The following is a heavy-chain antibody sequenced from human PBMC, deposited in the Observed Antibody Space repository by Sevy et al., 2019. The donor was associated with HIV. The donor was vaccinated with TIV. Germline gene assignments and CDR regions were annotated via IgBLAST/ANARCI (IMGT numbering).Heavy chain of an antibody. CDR1: GYTFTSYG. CDR3: ARDGYLGTESYYFDY. CDR2: ISAYNANT. Sequence: ASVKVSCKASGYTFTSYGISWARQAPGRGLEWMGWISAYNANTNYAQKLQGRVTMTTDTSTSTAYMELRSLRSDDTAVYYCARDGYLGTESYYFDYWGQGTLVTVSS. J-gene: IGHJ4*02. D-gene: IGHD7-27*01. V-gene: IGHV1-18*01.